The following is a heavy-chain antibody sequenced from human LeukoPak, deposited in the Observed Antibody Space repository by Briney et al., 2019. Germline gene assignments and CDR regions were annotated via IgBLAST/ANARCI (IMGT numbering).Heavy chain of an antibody. CDR2: INSDGTTT. CDR1: GFPFSSYL. D-gene: IGHD5-12*01. V-gene: IGHV3-74*01. J-gene: IGHJ4*02. CDR3: ASQATGLPVDY. Sequence: PGGSLRLSCAASGFPFSSYLVHWVRQGPGKGLVWVSRINSDGTTTIYADSVKGRFTVSRDNAQNTLYLQMNSLRFEDTAVYFCASQATGLPVDYWGQGTLVTVSS.